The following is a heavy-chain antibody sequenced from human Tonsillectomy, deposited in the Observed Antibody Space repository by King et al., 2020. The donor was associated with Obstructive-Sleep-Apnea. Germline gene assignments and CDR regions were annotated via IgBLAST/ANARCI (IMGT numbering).Heavy chain of an antibody. CDR1: GYSISSGYY. D-gene: IGHD2-15*01. Sequence: QLQESGPGLVKPSETLSLTCTVSGYSISSGYYWGWIRQPPGKGLGWIGSFSHGGSTYYNPSLKSRVTISVDTSKNQFSLKLRSVTAADTAVYYCAREGYCSCGTCYSAYWGQGTLVTVSS. J-gene: IGHJ4*02. CDR2: FSHGGST. CDR3: AREGYCSCGTCYSAY. V-gene: IGHV4-38-2*02.